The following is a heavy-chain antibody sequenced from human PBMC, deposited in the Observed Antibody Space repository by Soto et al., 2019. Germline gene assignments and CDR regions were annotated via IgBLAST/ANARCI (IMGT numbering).Heavy chain of an antibody. Sequence: PSETLSLTCTVSGGSLVGSYCSCIRNSAFKSLEWIASISYTGSTTHNPSLKSRVTLSVDTSKNQFSLSLTSVTPADTAAYYCATGGGWLHNSYIRGLYFDYWGQGVLVTVPQ. V-gene: IGHV4-59*01. CDR1: GGSLVGSY. D-gene: IGHD3-3*02. CDR3: ATGGGWLHNSYIRGLYFDY. J-gene: IGHJ4*02. CDR2: ISYTGST.